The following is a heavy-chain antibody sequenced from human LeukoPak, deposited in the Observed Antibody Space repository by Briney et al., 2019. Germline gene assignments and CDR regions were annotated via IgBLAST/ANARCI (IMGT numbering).Heavy chain of an antibody. J-gene: IGHJ4*02. V-gene: IGHV1-69*06. CDR1: GYTFTSYY. Sequence: SVKVSCKASGYTFTSYYMHWVRQAPGQGLEWMGGIIPIFGTTNYAQKFQGRVTITADKSTSTAYMELSSLRAEDTAVYYCARDELWFGELFHWGQGTLVTVSS. CDR3: ARDELWFGELFH. CDR2: IIPIFGTT. D-gene: IGHD3-10*01.